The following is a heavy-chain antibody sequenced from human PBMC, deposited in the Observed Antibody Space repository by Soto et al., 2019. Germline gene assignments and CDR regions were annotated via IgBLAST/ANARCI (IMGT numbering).Heavy chain of an antibody. CDR3: ARGGTSGWLKGAYDV. CDR2: IIPMFGIP. CDR1: GGTLNKHA. Sequence: QVQLVQSGAEVKKPGSSVKVSCKASGGTLNKHAITWVRRAPGQGLEWLGGIIPMFGIPNYPQKFQGRVTITADDSTKTSHMEVHSLTSDDTAVYYCARGGTSGWLKGAYDVWGQGTMVTVSS. D-gene: IGHD6-13*01. V-gene: IGHV1-69*01. J-gene: IGHJ3*01.